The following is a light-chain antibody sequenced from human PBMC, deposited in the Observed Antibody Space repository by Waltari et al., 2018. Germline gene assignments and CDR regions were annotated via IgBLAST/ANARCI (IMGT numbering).Light chain of an antibody. Sequence: QSGLTQPASVSGSPGQSITLSCPGASSDVGNYNLVSWYQQYPGKAPKLMVYEVTERTSGVSDRFSGSKSGNTASLTIFGLQSEDEADYYCCSYAGLGIYVFGTGTKVTVL. V-gene: IGLV2-23*02. CDR3: CSYAGLGIYV. CDR1: SSDVGNYNL. J-gene: IGLJ1*01. CDR2: EVT.